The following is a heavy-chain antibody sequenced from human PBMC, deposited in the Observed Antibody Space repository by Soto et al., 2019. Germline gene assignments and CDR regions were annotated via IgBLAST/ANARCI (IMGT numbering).Heavy chain of an antibody. CDR3: ASPSSKTPYYYYYGMDV. CDR2: IDPSDSYT. CDR1: GYSFTSYW. V-gene: IGHV5-10-1*01. J-gene: IGHJ6*02. Sequence: PGESLKISCKGSGYSFTSYWISWVRQMPGKGLEWMGRIDPSDSYTNYSPSFQGHVTISADKSISTAYLQWSSLKASDTAMYYCASPSSKTPYYYYYGMDVWGQGTTVTVSS. D-gene: IGHD2-15*01.